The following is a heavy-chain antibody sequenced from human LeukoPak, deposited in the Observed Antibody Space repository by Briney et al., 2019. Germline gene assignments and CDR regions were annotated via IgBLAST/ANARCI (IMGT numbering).Heavy chain of an antibody. V-gene: IGHV3-30-3*01. D-gene: IGHD6-19*01. CDR2: ISYDGSNK. Sequence: GGSLRLSCAASGFTFSSYAMHWVRQAPGKGLEWVAVISYDGSNKYYADSVKGRFTISRDNSKNTLYLQMNSLRAEDTAVYYCARAGAVAGFYYYYGMDVWGQGTTVTVSS. J-gene: IGHJ6*02. CDR1: GFTFSSYA. CDR3: ARAGAVAGFYYYYGMDV.